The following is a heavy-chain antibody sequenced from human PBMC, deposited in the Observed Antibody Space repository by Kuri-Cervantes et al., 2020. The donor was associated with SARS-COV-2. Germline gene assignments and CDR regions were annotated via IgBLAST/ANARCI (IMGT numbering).Heavy chain of an antibody. CDR3: ARTLTRFLEWFLFDY. J-gene: IGHJ4*02. D-gene: IGHD3-3*01. Sequence: GGSLRLSCAASGFTFSSYAMSWVRQAPGKGLEWVGRTRNKANSYTTEYAASVKGRFTISRDDSKNSLYLQMNSLKTEDTAVYYCARTLTRFLEWFLFDYWGQGTLVTVSS. V-gene: IGHV3-72*01. CDR1: GFTFSSYA. CDR2: TRNKANSYTT.